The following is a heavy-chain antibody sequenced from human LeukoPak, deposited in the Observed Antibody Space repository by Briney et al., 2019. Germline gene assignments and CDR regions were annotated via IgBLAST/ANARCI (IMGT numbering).Heavy chain of an antibody. Sequence: GGSLRLSCLASGFTFDNSAMHWVRHTPGKGLEWVSLINWDGTNTLYANSVRGRFTISRDNNINSLYLHMNNLRLEDSAVYYCAKDGGVSGLNWFDSWGQGTLVTVS. D-gene: IGHD3-16*01. CDR2: INWDGTNT. J-gene: IGHJ5*01. V-gene: IGHV3-43D*04. CDR3: AKDGGVSGLNWFDS. CDR1: GFTFDNSA.